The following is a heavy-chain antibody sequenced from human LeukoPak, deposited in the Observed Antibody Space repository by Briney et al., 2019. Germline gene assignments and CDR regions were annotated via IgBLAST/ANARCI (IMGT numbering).Heavy chain of an antibody. CDR1: GGSISSYY. CDR3: ARTPIYYYDSSGYYN. Sequence: SETLSLTCTVSGGSISSYYWSWIRQPPGKGLEWIGYIYYSGSTNYNPSLKSRVTISVETSKNQFSLKLSSVTAADTAVYYCARTPIYYYDSSGYYNWGQGTLVTVSS. CDR2: IYYSGST. V-gene: IGHV4-59*01. J-gene: IGHJ4*02. D-gene: IGHD3-22*01.